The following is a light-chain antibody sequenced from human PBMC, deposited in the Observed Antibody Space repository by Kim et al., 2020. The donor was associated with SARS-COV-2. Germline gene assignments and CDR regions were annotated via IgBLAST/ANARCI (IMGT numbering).Light chain of an antibody. CDR2: QDN. CDR3: QAWDINIWV. V-gene: IGLV3-1*01. Sequence: SYELTQPTSVSVPPGQTASITCSGDKLGDKYVSWYQQKPGQSPVVVMYQDNKRPSGIPERFSGSNSGNTATLTISGTQAMDEADYYCQAWDINIWVFGGG. J-gene: IGLJ3*02. CDR1: KLGDKY.